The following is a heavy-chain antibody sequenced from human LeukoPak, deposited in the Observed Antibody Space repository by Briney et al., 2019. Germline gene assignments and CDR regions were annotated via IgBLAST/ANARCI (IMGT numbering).Heavy chain of an antibody. CDR3: AKDIFDSSGPLDY. V-gene: IGHV3-30*02. J-gene: IGHJ4*02. D-gene: IGHD3-22*01. Sequence: GGSLRLSCAASGFTFSSYGMHWVRQAPGKGLEWVAFIRYDGSNKYYADSVKGRFTISRDNSKNTLYLQMNSLSAEDTAVYYCAKDIFDSSGPLDYWGQGTLVTVSS. CDR2: IRYDGSNK. CDR1: GFTFSSYG.